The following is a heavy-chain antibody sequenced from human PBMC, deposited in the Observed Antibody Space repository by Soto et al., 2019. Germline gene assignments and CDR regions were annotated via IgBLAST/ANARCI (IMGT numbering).Heavy chain of an antibody. CDR1: GGTFSSYA. CDR3: ARPSPLRFLEWSPRPEDYYYGMDV. Sequence: SVKVSCKASGGTFSSYAISWVRQAPGQGLEWMGGIIPIFGTANYAQKFQGRVTITADESTSTAYMELSSLRSEDTAVYYCARPSPLRFLEWSPRPEDYYYGMDVWGQGTTVTVSS. J-gene: IGHJ6*02. V-gene: IGHV1-69*13. CDR2: IIPIFGTA. D-gene: IGHD3-3*01.